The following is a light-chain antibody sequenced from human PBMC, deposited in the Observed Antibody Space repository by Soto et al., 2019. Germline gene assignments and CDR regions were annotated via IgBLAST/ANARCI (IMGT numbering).Light chain of an antibody. CDR2: QTG. V-gene: IGLV3-1*01. Sequence: SYALTHTPSVSVSPGQPASITCSGDKLGDKYACWYQQKPGQSPVVAIYQTGRLASGIPDRFSGSISVNTATLTISETHPMDESDYYCQAWDSSTALGFGGGTHLSVL. CDR3: QAWDSSTALG. J-gene: IGLJ7*01. CDR1: KLGDKY.